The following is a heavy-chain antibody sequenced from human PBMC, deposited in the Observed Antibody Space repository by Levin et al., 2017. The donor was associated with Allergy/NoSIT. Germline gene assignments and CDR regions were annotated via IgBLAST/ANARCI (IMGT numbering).Heavy chain of an antibody. CDR1: GFTFSSYS. D-gene: IGHD3-10*01. CDR2: ISSSSSYI. CDR3: ASDPPYGSAFDP. Sequence: SCAASGFTFSSYSMNWVRQAPGKGLEWVSSISSSSSYIYYADSVKGRFTISRDNAKNSLYLQMNSLRAEDTAVYYCASDPPYGSAFDPWGQGTLVTVSS. V-gene: IGHV3-21*01. J-gene: IGHJ5*02.